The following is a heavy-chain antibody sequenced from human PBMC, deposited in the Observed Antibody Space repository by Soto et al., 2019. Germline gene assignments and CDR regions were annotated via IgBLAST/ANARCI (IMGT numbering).Heavy chain of an antibody. Sequence: QVQLVESGGGVVQPGRSLRLSCAASGFTFSSYGMHWVRQAPGKGLEWVAVISYDGSNKYYADSVKGRFTISRDNSKNTLYLQMNGLRAEDTAVYYGAKDLLGPGRAYGMDVWGQGTTVTVSS. CDR1: GFTFSSYG. V-gene: IGHV3-30*18. CDR3: AKDLLGPGRAYGMDV. D-gene: IGHD7-27*01. J-gene: IGHJ6*02. CDR2: ISYDGSNK.